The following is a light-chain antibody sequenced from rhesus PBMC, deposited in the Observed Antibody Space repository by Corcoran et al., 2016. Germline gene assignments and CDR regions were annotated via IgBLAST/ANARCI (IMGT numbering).Light chain of an antibody. CDR1: QGISYA. V-gene: IGKV1-33*01. CDR2: AAS. CDR3: QQRNSYPPT. J-gene: IGKJ1*01. Sequence: DIQMTQSPSSLSASVGDKVTITCRASQGISYALAWYQQKTGKAPKVLIYAASTLQSGVPSRVSGSGSGIDFTLTISSLQPEDFAVYYCQQRNSYPPTFGQGTKVEIK.